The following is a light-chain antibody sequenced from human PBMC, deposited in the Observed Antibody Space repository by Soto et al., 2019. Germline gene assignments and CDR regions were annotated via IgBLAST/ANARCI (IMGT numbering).Light chain of an antibody. CDR2: EVS. CDR1: SSDVGDFDC. CDR3: SSYTSSSTLV. Sequence: QSVLTQPASVSESPGQSITISCTGTSSDVGDFDCVSWYQQHPGKAPKLMIYEVSDRPSGVSNRFSGSKSGDTASLTISGLQAEDEADYYCSSYTSSSTLVFGGGTKLTVL. V-gene: IGLV2-14*01. J-gene: IGLJ2*01.